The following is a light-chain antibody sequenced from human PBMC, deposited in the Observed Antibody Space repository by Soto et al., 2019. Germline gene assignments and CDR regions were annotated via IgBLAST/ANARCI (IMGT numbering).Light chain of an antibody. CDR2: AAS. V-gene: IGKV1-27*01. J-gene: IGKJ2*01. CDR3: QKYNSAPMYT. Sequence: DIQMTQSPSSLSASVGDRVTITCRASQGISNYLALYQQKPGKVPKLLIYAASTLQSGVPSRFSGSGSGTDFTLTISSLQPEDVATYYCQKYNSAPMYTFGQGTKLEIK. CDR1: QGISNY.